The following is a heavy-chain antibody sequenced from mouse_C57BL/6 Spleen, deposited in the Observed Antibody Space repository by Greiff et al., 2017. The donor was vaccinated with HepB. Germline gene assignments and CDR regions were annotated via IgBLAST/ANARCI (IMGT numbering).Heavy chain of an antibody. Sequence: QVQLQQPGAELVRPGSSVKLSCKASGYTFTSYWMHWVKQRPIQGLEWIGNIHPSDSETHYNQKFKDKATLTVDKSSSTAYMQLSSLTSEDSAVYYCARLNYGSSFYWYFDVWGTGTTVTVSS. J-gene: IGHJ1*03. V-gene: IGHV1-52*01. CDR1: GYTFTSYW. CDR3: ARLNYGSSFYWYFDV. CDR2: IHPSDSET. D-gene: IGHD1-1*01.